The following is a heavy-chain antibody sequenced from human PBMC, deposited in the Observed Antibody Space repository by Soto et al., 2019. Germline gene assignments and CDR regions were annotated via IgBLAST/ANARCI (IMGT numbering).Heavy chain of an antibody. CDR2: ISGSGGST. CDR1: GFTFSSCA. Sequence: GGSLRLSCAASGFTFSSCAMNWVRQAPGKGLEWVSVISGSGGSTYYADSVKGRFTISRDNSKNTLYLQMNSLRAEDTAVYYCASRSSGWYFDYWGQGTLVTVSS. CDR3: ASRSSGWYFDY. D-gene: IGHD6-19*01. V-gene: IGHV3-23*01. J-gene: IGHJ4*02.